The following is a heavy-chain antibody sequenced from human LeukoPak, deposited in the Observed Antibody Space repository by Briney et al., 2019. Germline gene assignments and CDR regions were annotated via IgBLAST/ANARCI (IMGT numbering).Heavy chain of an antibody. V-gene: IGHV4-30-2*01. J-gene: IGHJ6*04. CDR3: AREVGFWSGYYSMDV. D-gene: IGHD3-3*01. Sequence: SETLSLTCTVSGGSISSGGYYWSWIRQPPGKGLEWIGYIYHSGSTYYNPSLKSRVTISVDRSKNQFSLKLSSVTAADTAVYYCAREVGFWSGYYSMDVWGKGTTVTVSS. CDR2: IYHSGST. CDR1: GGSISSGGYY.